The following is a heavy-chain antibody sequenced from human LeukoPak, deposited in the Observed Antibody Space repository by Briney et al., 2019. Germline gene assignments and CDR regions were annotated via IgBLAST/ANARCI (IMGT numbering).Heavy chain of an antibody. D-gene: IGHD1-26*01. CDR2: IYPGDSDT. Sequence: PGESLKISCKGSGYSFTSYWIGWVRQMPGKGLEWMGIIYPGDSDTRYSPSFQGQVTISADKSISTAYLQWSSLKASDTAMYYCARHMRRETLNDAFDIWGQGTMVTVSS. J-gene: IGHJ3*02. V-gene: IGHV5-51*01. CDR1: GYSFTSYW. CDR3: ARHMRRETLNDAFDI.